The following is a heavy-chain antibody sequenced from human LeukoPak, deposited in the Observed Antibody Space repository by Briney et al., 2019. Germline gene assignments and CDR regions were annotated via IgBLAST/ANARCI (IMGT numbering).Heavy chain of an antibody. D-gene: IGHD1-1*01. CDR1: GFTFSSYS. Sequence: GGSLRLSCAASGFTFSSYSMTWVRQAPGKGLEWVSYISSSSSTIYYADSVKGRFTISRDNAKNSLYLQMNSLRAEDTAVYYCAREGPVLFDYWGQGTLVTVSS. CDR2: ISSSSSTI. J-gene: IGHJ4*02. V-gene: IGHV3-48*04. CDR3: AREGPVLFDY.